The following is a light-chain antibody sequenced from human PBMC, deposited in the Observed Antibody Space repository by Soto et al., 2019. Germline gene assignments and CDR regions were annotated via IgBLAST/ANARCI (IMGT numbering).Light chain of an antibody. CDR1: QSISNY. CDR2: AAS. V-gene: IGKV3-20*01. J-gene: IGKJ4*01. Sequence: EIVLTQSPATLSLSPGDTATLSCRASQSISNYLAWYQHKPGQAPRLLNFAASNRATGIPARFSGSASGTDFTLTISRLEPEDFTVYYCQQYGSSLPLTFGGGTKVDIK. CDR3: QQYGSSLPLT.